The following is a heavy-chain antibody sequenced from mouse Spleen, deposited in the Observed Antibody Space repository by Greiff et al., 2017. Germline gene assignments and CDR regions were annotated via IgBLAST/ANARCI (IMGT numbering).Heavy chain of an antibody. V-gene: IGHV14-4*01. J-gene: IGHJ2*01. CDR3: TAYYSNVFDY. D-gene: IGHD2-5*01. CDR1: GFNIKDDY. CDR2: IDPENGDT. Sequence: EVQLQQSGAELVRPGASVKLSCTASGFNIKDDYMHWVKQRPEQGLEWIGWIDPENGDTEYASKFQGKATITADTSSNTAYLQLSSLTSEDTAVYYCTAYYSNVFDYWGQGTTLTVSS.